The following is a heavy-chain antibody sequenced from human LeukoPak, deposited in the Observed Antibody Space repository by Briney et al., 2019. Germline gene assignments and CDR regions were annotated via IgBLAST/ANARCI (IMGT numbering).Heavy chain of an antibody. J-gene: IGHJ6*03. Sequence: PGGSLRLSCAASGFTFSSYSMNWVRQAPGKGLEWVSYISSSSSTIYYADSVKGRFTISRDNAKNSLYLQMNSLRAEDMAVYYCARLRYQPYYYYYMDVWGKGTTVTVSS. V-gene: IGHV3-48*01. CDR2: ISSSSSTI. D-gene: IGHD2-2*01. CDR3: ARLRYQPYYYYYMDV. CDR1: GFTFSSYS.